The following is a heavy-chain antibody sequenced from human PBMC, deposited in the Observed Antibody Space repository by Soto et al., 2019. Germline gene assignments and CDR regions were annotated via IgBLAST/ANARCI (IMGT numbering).Heavy chain of an antibody. J-gene: IGHJ5*02. CDR1: GFTFSSYG. CDR2: IWYDGSNK. CDR3: ARDYYGDSVGWFDP. Sequence: QVQLVESGGGVVQPGRSLRLSCAASGFTFSSYGMHWVRQAPGKGLEWVAVIWYDGSNKYYADSVKGRFTISRDNSKNTLYLQMNSLRAEDTAVYYCARDYYGDSVGWFDPWGQGTLVTVSS. V-gene: IGHV3-33*01. D-gene: IGHD4-17*01.